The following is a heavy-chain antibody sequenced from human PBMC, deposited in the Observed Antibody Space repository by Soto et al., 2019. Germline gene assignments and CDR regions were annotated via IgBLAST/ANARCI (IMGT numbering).Heavy chain of an antibody. J-gene: IGHJ3*02. V-gene: IGHV4-34*01. Sequence: KTSETLSLTCAVYGGSFSGYYWSWIRQPPGKGLEWIGEINHSGSTNYNPSLKSRVTISVDTSKNQFSLKLSSVTAADTAVYYCARFNIAIDAFDIWGQGTMVTVSS. CDR2: INHSGST. CDR3: ARFNIAIDAFDI. D-gene: IGHD2-21*01. CDR1: GGSFSGYY.